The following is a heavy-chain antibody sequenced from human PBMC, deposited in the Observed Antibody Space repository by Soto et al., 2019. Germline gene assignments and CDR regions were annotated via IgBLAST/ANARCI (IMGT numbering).Heavy chain of an antibody. CDR3: VRYDT. J-gene: IGHJ5*02. CDR2: IYNTGRT. Sequence: QLQLQESGPGLVKPSETLSLTCTVSGGSISSIRFSWGWVRQPPGKGLEWIGAIYNTGRTSYNPSPETRVTVSVDMSKNQFSLKMTSVTAADTAIYHCVRYDTWGQGILVTVSS. CDR1: GGSISSIRFS. V-gene: IGHV4-39*01.